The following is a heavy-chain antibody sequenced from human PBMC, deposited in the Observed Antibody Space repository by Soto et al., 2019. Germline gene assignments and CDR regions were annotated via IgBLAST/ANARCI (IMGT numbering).Heavy chain of an antibody. CDR2: ISAYTGDT. CDR3: ARTYSSGWSLSPSDY. J-gene: IGHJ4*02. CDR1: GYSFTSYG. V-gene: IGHV1-18*04. D-gene: IGHD6-19*01. Sequence: QVQLVQSGAEVRKPGASVRVSCKASGYSFTSYGISWVRQAPGRGLEWMGWISAYTGDTKYTQNFQGRVTLTTDTYASTVYMDLGSLRSDDTAVYYCARTYSSGWSLSPSDYWGQGTLVTVSS.